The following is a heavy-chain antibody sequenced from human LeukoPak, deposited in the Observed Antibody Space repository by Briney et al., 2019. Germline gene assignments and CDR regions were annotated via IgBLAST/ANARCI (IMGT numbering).Heavy chain of an antibody. J-gene: IGHJ4*02. CDR2: ISSSSSYI. V-gene: IGHV3-21*01. CDR3: ARDHRETRYDSSGYYLDY. CDR1: GFTFSSYG. D-gene: IGHD3-22*01. Sequence: GRSLRLSCAASGFTFSSYGMHWVRQAPGKGLEWVSSISSSSSYIYYADSVKGRFTISRDNAKNSLYLQMNSLRAEDTAVYYCARDHRETRYDSSGYYLDYWGQGTLVTVSS.